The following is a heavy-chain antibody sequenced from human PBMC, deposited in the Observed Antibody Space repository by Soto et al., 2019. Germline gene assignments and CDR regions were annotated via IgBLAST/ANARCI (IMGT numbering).Heavy chain of an antibody. CDR1: GFTFSSYW. D-gene: IGHD3-22*01. CDR3: AREGDSSGYYYYYYYYYMDV. CDR2: IKQDGSEK. V-gene: IGHV3-7*03. J-gene: IGHJ6*03. Sequence: GGSLRLSCAASGFTFSSYWMSWVRQAPGKGLEWVANIKQDGSEKYYVDSVKGRFTISRDNAKNSLYLQMNSLRAEDTAVYYCAREGDSSGYYYYYYYYYMDVWGKGTTVTVSS.